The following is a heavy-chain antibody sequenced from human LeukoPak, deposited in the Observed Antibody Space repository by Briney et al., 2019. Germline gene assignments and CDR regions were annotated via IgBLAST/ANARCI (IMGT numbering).Heavy chain of an antibody. Sequence: SQTLSLTCTVSGGSISSGGYYWSWIRQPPGTGLEWIGYIYHSGSTYYNPSLKSRVTISVDRSKNQFSLKLSSVTAADTAVYYCARDPLSVGGDYWGQGTLVTVSS. CDR3: ARDPLSVGGDY. V-gene: IGHV4-30-2*01. D-gene: IGHD1-26*01. CDR2: IYHSGST. J-gene: IGHJ4*02. CDR1: GGSISSGGYY.